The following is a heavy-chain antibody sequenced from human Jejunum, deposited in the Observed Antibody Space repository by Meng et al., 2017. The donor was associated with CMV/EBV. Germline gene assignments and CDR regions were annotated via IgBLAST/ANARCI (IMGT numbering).Heavy chain of an antibody. V-gene: IGHV3-11*01. CDR3: ARRRDYFDS. Sequence: SCAASGFTFSTYAMGWVRQAPGKGLEWLSYISLSGSTTHYADSVKGRFTISRDNAKNSLYLQMDSLRAEDTAVYYCARRRDYFDSWGQGTLVTVSS. CDR2: ISLSGSTT. CDR1: GFTFSTYA. J-gene: IGHJ4*02.